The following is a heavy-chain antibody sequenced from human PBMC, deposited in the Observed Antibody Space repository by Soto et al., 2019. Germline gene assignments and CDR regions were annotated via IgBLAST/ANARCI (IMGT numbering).Heavy chain of an antibody. CDR3: ARVKSSGRTYYFDY. J-gene: IGHJ4*02. CDR1: GGPFSSYA. V-gene: IGHV1-69*13. D-gene: IGHD6-19*01. Sequence: SVKVSCKASGGPFSSYAISLVRQAPGQGLEWMGGIIPIFGTANYAQKFQGRVTITADESTSTAYMELSSLRSEDTAVYYCARVKSSGRTYYFDYWGQGTLVTVSS. CDR2: IIPIFGTA.